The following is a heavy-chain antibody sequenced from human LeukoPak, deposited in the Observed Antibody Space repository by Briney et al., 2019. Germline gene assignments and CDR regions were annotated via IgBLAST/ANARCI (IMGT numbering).Heavy chain of an antibody. CDR1: GGSISSGSYY. V-gene: IGHV4-61*02. D-gene: IGHD3-10*01. CDR3: ARVTPLGRFGEYDRGFDY. CDR2: IYTSGST. J-gene: IGHJ4*02. Sequence: SETLSLTCTVSGGSISSGSYYWSWIRQPAGKGLEWIGRIYTSGSTNYNPSLKSRFTISVDTSKNQFSLKLSSVTATDTAVYYCARVTPLGRFGEYDRGFDYWGQGTLVTVSS.